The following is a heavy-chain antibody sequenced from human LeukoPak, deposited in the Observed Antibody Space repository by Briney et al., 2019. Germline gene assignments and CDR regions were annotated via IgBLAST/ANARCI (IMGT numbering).Heavy chain of an antibody. D-gene: IGHD3-10*01. CDR1: GGSISSGGYY. CDR2: IYYSGST. Sequence: SETLSLTCTVSGGSISSGGYYWSWIRQHPGKGLEWIGYIYYSGSTYYNPSLKSRVTISVDTSKYQFSLKLSSVTAADTAVYYCARDLGFGDPNYYGMDVWGQGTTVTVSS. CDR3: ARDLGFGDPNYYGMDV. V-gene: IGHV4-31*03. J-gene: IGHJ6*02.